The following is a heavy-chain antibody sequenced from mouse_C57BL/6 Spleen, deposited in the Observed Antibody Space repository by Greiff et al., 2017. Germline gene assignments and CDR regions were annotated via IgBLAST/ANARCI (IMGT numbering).Heavy chain of an antibody. CDR3: AISAAQVSFAY. CDR1: GYTFTDYY. V-gene: IGHV1-76*01. J-gene: IGHJ3*01. D-gene: IGHD3-2*02. Sequence: QVHVKQSGAELVRPGASVKLSCKASGYTFTDYYINWVKQRPGQGLEWIARIYPGSGNTYYNEKFKGKATLTAEKSSSTAYMQLSSLTSEDSAVYFCAISAAQVSFAYWGPGTLVTVSA. CDR2: IYPGSGNT.